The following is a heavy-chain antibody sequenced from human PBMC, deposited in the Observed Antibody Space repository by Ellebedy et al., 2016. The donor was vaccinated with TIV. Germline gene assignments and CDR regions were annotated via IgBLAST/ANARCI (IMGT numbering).Heavy chain of an antibody. D-gene: IGHD3-10*01. J-gene: IGHJ4*02. Sequence: GESLKISCAASGFSFGYSWMSWVRQAPGKGLEWVANIREDGNAKYYVDSVKGRFTISRDNGENAVYLQLNSLRVEDTALYSCSRDGVGGYLDSWGQGTLIIVSS. CDR3: SRDGVGGYLDS. CDR1: GFSFGYSW. V-gene: IGHV3-7*01. CDR2: IREDGNAK.